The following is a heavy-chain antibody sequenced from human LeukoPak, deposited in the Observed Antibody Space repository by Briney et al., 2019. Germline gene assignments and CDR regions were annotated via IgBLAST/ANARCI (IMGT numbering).Heavy chain of an antibody. D-gene: IGHD6-19*01. Sequence: GESLQISCQGSGYSFTSYWISWVRQMPGKGLEWMGRIDPSDSYTNYSPSFQGHVTISADKSISTAYLQWSSLKASDTAMYYCARPHSSGWYEAYWGQGTLVTVSS. V-gene: IGHV5-10-1*01. CDR1: GYSFTSYW. J-gene: IGHJ4*02. CDR2: IDPSDSYT. CDR3: ARPHSSGWYEAY.